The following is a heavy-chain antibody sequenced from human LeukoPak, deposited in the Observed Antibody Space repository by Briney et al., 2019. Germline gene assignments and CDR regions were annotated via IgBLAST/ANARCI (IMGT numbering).Heavy chain of an antibody. Sequence: GGSLRLSCVASGFTFSSYWMSWVRQAPGKGLEWVANIKQDGSEKYYVDSVKGRFTISRDNAKNSLYLQMNSLRAEDTALYYCAKDITYSNRYYFDYWGQGTLVTVSS. CDR3: AKDITYSNRYYFDY. CDR1: GFTFSSYW. V-gene: IGHV3-7*03. J-gene: IGHJ4*02. CDR2: IKQDGSEK. D-gene: IGHD4-11*01.